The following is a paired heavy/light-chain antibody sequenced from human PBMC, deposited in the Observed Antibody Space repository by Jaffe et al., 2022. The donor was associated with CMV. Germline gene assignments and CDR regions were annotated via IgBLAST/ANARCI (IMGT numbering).Light chain of an antibody. Sequence: QSVLTQPPSVSGAPGQRVTISCIGSSSNIGAGYDVHWYQQLPGRAPKLLIDGNTHRPSGVPDRISGSKSATSASLAITGLQAEDEADYYCQSYDSSLSAVVFGGGSKLTVL. J-gene: IGLJ2*01. CDR3: QSYDSSLSAVV. V-gene: IGLV1-40*01. CDR1: SSNIGAGYD. CDR2: GNT.
Heavy chain of an antibody. J-gene: IGHJ5*02. D-gene: IGHD3-10*01. CDR1: GDSVSSNIAT. CDR3: ARAVDFYGSGRPGGFDP. CDR2: TYYRSKWYN. V-gene: IGHV6-1*01. Sequence: QVQLQQSGPGLVEPSQTLSLTCAISGDSVSSNIATWNWIRQSPLRGLEWLGRTYYRSKWYNDYAISVKSRIAINPDTSKNQFSLQFNSVTPDDTAVYYCARAVDFYGSGRPGGFDPWGQGTLVIVSS.